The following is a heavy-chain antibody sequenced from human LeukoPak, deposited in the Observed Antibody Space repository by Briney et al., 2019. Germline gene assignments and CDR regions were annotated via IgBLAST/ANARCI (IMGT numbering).Heavy chain of an antibody. Sequence: GASVKVSCKASGYTFTGYYMHWVRQAPGQGLEWMGWINPNSGGTNYAQKFQGRVTMTRDTSISTAYMELSRLRSDDTAVYYCARDLAVAGTGWFDPWGQGILVTVSS. J-gene: IGHJ5*02. V-gene: IGHV1-2*02. D-gene: IGHD6-19*01. CDR1: GYTFTGYY. CDR2: INPNSGGT. CDR3: ARDLAVAGTGWFDP.